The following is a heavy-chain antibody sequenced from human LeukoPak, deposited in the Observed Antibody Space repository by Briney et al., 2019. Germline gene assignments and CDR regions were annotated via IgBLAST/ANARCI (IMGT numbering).Heavy chain of an antibody. Sequence: HPGGSLRLSCGVSGFTFSSSSMNWVRQAPGKGLDWVSYISSSSSTIYYADSVKGRFTISRDNAKNSLYLKMNSLRDEDTAVYYCARYFDSWGQGTLVTVSS. CDR1: GFTFSSSS. V-gene: IGHV3-48*02. CDR3: ARYFDS. J-gene: IGHJ4*02. CDR2: ISSSSSTI.